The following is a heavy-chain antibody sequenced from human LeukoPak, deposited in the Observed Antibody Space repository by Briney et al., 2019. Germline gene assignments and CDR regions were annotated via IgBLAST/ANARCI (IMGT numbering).Heavy chain of an antibody. CDR1: GFTFSDYY. CDR2: ISSSGSTI. V-gene: IGHV3-11*01. Sequence: GGFLRLSCAASGFTFSDYYMSWIRQAPGKGLEWVSYISSSGSTIYYADSVKGRFTISRDNAKNSLYLQMNSLRAEDTAVYYCARLENYDILTGYYAYWGQGTLVTVSS. CDR3: ARLENYDILTGYYAY. J-gene: IGHJ4*02. D-gene: IGHD3-9*01.